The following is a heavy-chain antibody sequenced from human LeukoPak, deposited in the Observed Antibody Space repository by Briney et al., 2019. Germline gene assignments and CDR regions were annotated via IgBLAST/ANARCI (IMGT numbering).Heavy chain of an antibody. CDR2: IYYSGST. D-gene: IGHD3-10*01. CDR1: GGSISSYY. J-gene: IGHJ3*02. Sequence: PSETLSLTCTVSGGSISSYYWSWIRQPPGKGLEWIGYIYYSGSTNYNPSLKSRVTISVDTSKNQSSLKLSSVTAADTAVYYCARGKPDYYGSGSRHWYAFDIWGQGTMVTVSS. V-gene: IGHV4-59*01. CDR3: ARGKPDYYGSGSRHWYAFDI.